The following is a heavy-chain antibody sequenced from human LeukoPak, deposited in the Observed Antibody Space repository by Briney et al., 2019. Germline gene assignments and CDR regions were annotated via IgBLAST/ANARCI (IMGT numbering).Heavy chain of an antibody. V-gene: IGHV4-30-2*01. CDR3: ARAYYYDSSGYYYPSWFDP. Sequence: SETLSLTCAVSGGSISSGGYSWSWIRQPPGKGLEWIGYIYHSGSTYYNPSLKSRVTISVDRSKNQFSLKLSSVTAADTAVYYCARAYYYDSSGYYYPSWFDPWGQGTLVTVSS. CDR1: GGSISSGGYS. CDR2: IYHSGST. J-gene: IGHJ5*02. D-gene: IGHD3-22*01.